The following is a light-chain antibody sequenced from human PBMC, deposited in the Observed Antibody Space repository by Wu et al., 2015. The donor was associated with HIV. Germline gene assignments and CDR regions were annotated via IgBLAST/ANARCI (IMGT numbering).Light chain of an antibody. CDR2: AAS. CDR3: QQSYSTPPYT. Sequence: DIQLTQSPSFLSASVGDRVTITCRASQGISSYLAWYQQKPRKAPKLLIYAASTLQSGVPSRFSGSGSGTEFTLTISSLQPEDFATYYCQQSYSTPPYTLVQGPKLEIK. V-gene: IGKV1-9*01. CDR1: QGISSY. J-gene: IGKJ2*01.